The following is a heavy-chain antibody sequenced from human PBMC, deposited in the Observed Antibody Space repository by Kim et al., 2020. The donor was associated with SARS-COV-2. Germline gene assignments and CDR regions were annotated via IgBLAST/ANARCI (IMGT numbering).Heavy chain of an antibody. D-gene: IGHD6-19*01. J-gene: IGHJ4*02. CDR3: AKDPLDDKGWRFDG. Sequence: GGSLRLSCAASGFIFRDYAMNWVRQAPGKGLEWVAGINGDGSDTFYRDSVKGRFSISRDNFRNVVYLQMNSLRSDDAALYFCAKDPLDDKGWRFDGWGQGTLVTVSS. CDR1: GFIFRDYA. V-gene: IGHV3-23*01. CDR2: INGDGSDT.